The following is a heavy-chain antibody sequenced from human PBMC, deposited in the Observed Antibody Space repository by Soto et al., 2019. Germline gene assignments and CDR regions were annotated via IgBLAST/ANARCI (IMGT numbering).Heavy chain of an antibody. CDR2: FIPIFVSA. Sequence: QLHLVQSGAEVKKAGSSVKVSCKASGGTVSSYAITWVRQAPGKGLEWMGVFIPIFVSAHYAPKFQGRITITADESNSTAYMELSGLTSEDTAIYYCARDVSSDTTGFRGYDLWGQGTQVTVSS. D-gene: IGHD3-10*01. V-gene: IGHV1-69*01. J-gene: IGHJ4*02. CDR3: ARDVSSDTTGFRGYDL. CDR1: GGTVSSYA.